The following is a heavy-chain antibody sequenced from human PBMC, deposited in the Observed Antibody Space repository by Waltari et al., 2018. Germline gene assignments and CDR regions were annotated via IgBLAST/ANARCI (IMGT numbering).Heavy chain of an antibody. J-gene: IGHJ4*02. CDR2: IIPIFGTA. CDR1: GGTFSSYA. Sequence: QVQLVQSGAEVKKPGSSVKVSCKASGGTFSSYAISWVRQAPGQGLEWMGGIIPIFGTANYAQKFQGRVTITTDESTSTAYMELSSLRSEDTAVYYCARARLNYYDSSGYWGFDYWGQGTLVTVSS. CDR3: ARARLNYYDSSGYWGFDY. D-gene: IGHD3-22*01. V-gene: IGHV1-69*05.